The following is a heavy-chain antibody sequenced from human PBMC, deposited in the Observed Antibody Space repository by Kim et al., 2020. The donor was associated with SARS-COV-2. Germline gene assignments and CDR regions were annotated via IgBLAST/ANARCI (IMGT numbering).Heavy chain of an antibody. CDR3: ATSDQVGAMP. D-gene: IGHD1-26*01. CDR2: GST. J-gene: IGHJ5*02. V-gene: IGHV3-23*01. Sequence: GSTYYADYVKGRFTIARDHSKNTLYLRENSLRAEDTAGYYCATSDQVGAMPWGQGTLGTVSS.